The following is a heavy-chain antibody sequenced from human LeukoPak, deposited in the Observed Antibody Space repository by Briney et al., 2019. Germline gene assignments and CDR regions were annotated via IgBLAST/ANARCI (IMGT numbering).Heavy chain of an antibody. D-gene: IGHD2-2*01. Sequence: VASVKVSCKASGGTFSSYAISWVRQAPGQGLEWMGGIIPIFGTANYAQKFQGRVTITADESTSTAYMELSSLRSEDTAVYYCARLYCSSTSCLLDYWGQGTLVTVSS. CDR3: ARLYCSSTSCLLDY. J-gene: IGHJ4*02. V-gene: IGHV1-69*01. CDR1: GGTFSSYA. CDR2: IIPIFGTA.